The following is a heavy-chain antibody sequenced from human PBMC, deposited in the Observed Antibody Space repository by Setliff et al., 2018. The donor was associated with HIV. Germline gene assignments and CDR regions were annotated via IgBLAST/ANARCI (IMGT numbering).Heavy chain of an antibody. CDR2: IYYIGTT. J-gene: IGHJ2*01. CDR1: GGSISNSNYY. Sequence: SETLSLTCTVSGGSISNSNYYWGWIRQPPGKGLEWVGSIYYIGTTYYNPSLKSRVTISIDTSKNDFSLKLASVTAADTAMYYCARLASTRDWYFDLWGRGTLVTVSS. CDR3: ARLASTRDWYFDL. V-gene: IGHV4-39*02.